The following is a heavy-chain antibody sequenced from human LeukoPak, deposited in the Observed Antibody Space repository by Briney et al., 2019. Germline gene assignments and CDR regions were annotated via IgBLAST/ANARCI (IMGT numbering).Heavy chain of an antibody. D-gene: IGHD3-10*01. CDR2: ISTYNGNT. CDR3: ARGRFGELLFDN. Sequence: GASVKVSCKASGYTFTSYGISWVRQAPGQGLEWMGWISTYNGNTNYAQSLQGRVTMTTDTSTSTAYMELRSLRSDDTAVYYCARGRFGELLFDNWGQGILVTVSS. V-gene: IGHV1-18*01. CDR1: GYTFTSYG. J-gene: IGHJ4*02.